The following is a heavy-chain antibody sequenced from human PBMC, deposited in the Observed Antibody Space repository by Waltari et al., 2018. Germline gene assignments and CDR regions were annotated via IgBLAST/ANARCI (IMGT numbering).Heavy chain of an antibody. V-gene: IGHV4-38-2*01. CDR2: IYHSGST. CDR1: GYSISSGYY. D-gene: IGHD6-6*01. J-gene: IGHJ4*02. CDR3: ARHVAARRSEYYFDY. Sequence: QVQLQESGPGLVKPSETLSLTCAVPGYSISSGYYWGWIRQPPGKGLEWIGSIYHSGSTYYNPSLKSRVTISVDTSKNQFSLKLSSVTAADTAVYYCARHVAARRSEYYFDYWGQGTLVTVSS.